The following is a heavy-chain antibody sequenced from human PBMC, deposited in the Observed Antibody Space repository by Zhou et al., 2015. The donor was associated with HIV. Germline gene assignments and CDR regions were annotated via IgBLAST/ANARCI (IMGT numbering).Heavy chain of an antibody. CDR2: IIPILGIA. Sequence: QVQLVQSGAEVKKPGSSVKVSCKASGGTFSSYTISWVRQAPGQGLEWMGRIIPILGIANYAQKFQGRVTITADKSTSTAYMELSSLRSEDTAVYYCARYNLETAPYYYYGMDVWGQGTTVTVSS. J-gene: IGHJ6*02. CDR1: GGTFSSYT. D-gene: IGHD5-24*01. CDR3: ARYNLETAPYYYYGMDV. V-gene: IGHV1-69*02.